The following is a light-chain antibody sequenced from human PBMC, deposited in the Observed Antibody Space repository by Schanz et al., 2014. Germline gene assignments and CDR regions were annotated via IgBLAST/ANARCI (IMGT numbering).Light chain of an antibody. Sequence: DIVMTQSPDSLAVSLGERVTIHCKSSQSVLYSSNNKNYLAWYQLKSGQPPKLLIYWASTRESGVPDRFSGSGSGTDFTLTISSLQAEDVARYYCQQYYTTPFTFGPGTKVEIK. CDR3: QQYYTTPFT. CDR2: WAS. V-gene: IGKV4-1*01. CDR1: QSVLYSSNNKNY. J-gene: IGKJ3*01.